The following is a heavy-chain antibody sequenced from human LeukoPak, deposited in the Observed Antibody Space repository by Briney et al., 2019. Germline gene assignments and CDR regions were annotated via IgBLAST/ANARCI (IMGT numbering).Heavy chain of an antibody. V-gene: IGHV5-51*01. CDR2: IYPSDSDI. D-gene: IGHD6-19*01. J-gene: IGHJ4*02. Sequence: GESLKISCKGSGYRFISYWIGWVRQMPGKGLEWMGIIYPSDSDIRYSPSFQGQVTISADKSISTAYLQWSSLKASDTAMYFCARGSGWYTEYWGQRTPLTVSS. CDR1: GYRFISYW. CDR3: ARGSGWYTEY.